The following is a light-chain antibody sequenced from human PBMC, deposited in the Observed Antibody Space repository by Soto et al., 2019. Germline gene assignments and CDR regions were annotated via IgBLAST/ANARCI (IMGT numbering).Light chain of an antibody. V-gene: IGKV1-39*01. CDR1: ESVSSY. CDR2: AAS. J-gene: IGKJ1*01. CDR3: QQSYSKWT. Sequence: DIQMTQSPSSLSASVGDRVTITCRAKESVSSYVNWYQQKPGKAPKLLIYAASSLQSGVPARFSGCGSVSDFTLTIIGLQPEDFASYYCQQSYSKWTFGQGTKVEIK.